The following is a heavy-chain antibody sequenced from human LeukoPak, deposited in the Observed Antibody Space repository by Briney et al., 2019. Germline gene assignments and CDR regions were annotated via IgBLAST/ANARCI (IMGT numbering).Heavy chain of an antibody. CDR2: FIPILNTA. CDR1: GGAFSDFA. Sequence: SVKVSCKASGGAFSDFAISWVRQGPGQGLEWMGGFIPILNTANYAQKFQGRVTITTDESTSTAYMELSSLRSEDTAVYYCARDHYYDGSGYYNWFDPWGQGTLVTVSS. CDR3: ARDHYYDGSGYYNWFDP. J-gene: IGHJ5*02. V-gene: IGHV1-69*05. D-gene: IGHD3-22*01.